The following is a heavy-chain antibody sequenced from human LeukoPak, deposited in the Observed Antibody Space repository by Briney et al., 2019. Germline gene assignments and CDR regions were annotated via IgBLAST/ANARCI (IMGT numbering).Heavy chain of an antibody. Sequence: SGPTLVKPTQTLTLTCTFSGFSLTTSGLGVGWIRQPPGKALEWLARIDWDDDKYYSTSLKTRLTISKDTSKNQVVLTMTNMDPVDTATYYCARIYYYDSSGYLDYWGQGTLVTVSS. D-gene: IGHD3-22*01. V-gene: IGHV2-70*11. CDR2: IDWDDDK. CDR3: ARIYYYDSSGYLDY. J-gene: IGHJ4*02. CDR1: GFSLTTSGLG.